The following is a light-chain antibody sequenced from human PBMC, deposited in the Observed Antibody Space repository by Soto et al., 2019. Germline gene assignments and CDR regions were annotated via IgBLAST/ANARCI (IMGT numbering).Light chain of an antibody. CDR2: DAS. CDR1: QSVNRK. J-gene: IGKJ4*01. Sequence: EIVMTQSPATLSVSPGERATLSCRASQSVNRKLAWYQQKPGQAPRLLIHDASTRATGVPARFSGSGSGTEFTLTISSLHSADFAVYYCQQYSNWPPLTFGGGTKVEIK. V-gene: IGKV3-15*01. CDR3: QQYSNWPPLT.